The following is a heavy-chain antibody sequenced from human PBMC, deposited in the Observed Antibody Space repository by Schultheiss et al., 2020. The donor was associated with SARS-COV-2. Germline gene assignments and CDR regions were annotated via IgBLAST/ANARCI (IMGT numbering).Heavy chain of an antibody. CDR3: ARDAEDYYDSSPVGFDP. CDR2: IKQDGSEK. J-gene: IGHJ5*02. D-gene: IGHD3-22*01. V-gene: IGHV3-7*01. Sequence: GGSLRLSCAASGFTFSSYWMSWVRQAPGKGLEWVANIKQDGSEKYYVDSVKGRFTISRDNAKNSLYLQMNSLRAEDTAVYYCARDAEDYYDSSPVGFDPWGQGTLVTVSS. CDR1: GFTFSSYW.